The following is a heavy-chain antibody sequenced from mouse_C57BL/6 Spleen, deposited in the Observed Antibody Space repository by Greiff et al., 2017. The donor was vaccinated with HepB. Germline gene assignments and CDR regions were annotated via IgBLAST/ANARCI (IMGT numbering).Heavy chain of an antibody. CDR1: GYAFTNYL. D-gene: IGHD1-1*01. J-gene: IGHJ4*01. V-gene: IGHV1-54*01. CDR2: INPGSGGT. Sequence: VQLQQSEAELVRPGTSVKVSCKASGYAFTNYLIEWVKQRPGQGLEWIGVINPGSGGTNYNEKFKGKATLTADKSSSTAYMQLSSLTSEDSAVYFCARNYGSSYVYYYAMDYWGQGTSVTVSS. CDR3: ARNYGSSYVYYYAMDY.